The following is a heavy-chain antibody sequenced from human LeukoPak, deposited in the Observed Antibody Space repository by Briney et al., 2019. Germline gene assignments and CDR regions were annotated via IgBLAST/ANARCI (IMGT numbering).Heavy chain of an antibody. CDR3: ARGMGGNWFDP. CDR1: GGSISSGGYY. CDR2: IYYSENT. J-gene: IGHJ5*02. D-gene: IGHD2-8*01. V-gene: IGHV4-61*08. Sequence: PSQTLSLTCTVSGGSISSGGYYWSWIRQPPGKGLEWIVYIYYSENTNYNPSLKRRVTISVDTSKNQFSLKLSSVTAADTAMYYCARGMGGNWFDPWGQGTLVTVSS.